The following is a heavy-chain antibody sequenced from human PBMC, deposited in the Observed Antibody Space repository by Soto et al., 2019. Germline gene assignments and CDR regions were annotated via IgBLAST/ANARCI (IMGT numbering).Heavy chain of an antibody. D-gene: IGHD5-18*01. CDR3: ARGFFVGYSYGFGGDV. Sequence: QVQLVESGGGVVQPGRSLRLSCAASRFTFSSYAMHWVRQAPGKGLEWVAVISYDGSNKYYADSVKGRFTISRDNSKNTLYLQMNSLRAEDTAVYYCARGFFVGYSYGFGGDVWGQGTTVTVSS. V-gene: IGHV3-30-3*01. J-gene: IGHJ6*02. CDR1: RFTFSSYA. CDR2: ISYDGSNK.